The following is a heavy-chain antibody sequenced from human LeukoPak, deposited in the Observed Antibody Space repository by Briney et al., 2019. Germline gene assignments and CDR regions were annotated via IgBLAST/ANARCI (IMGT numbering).Heavy chain of an antibody. Sequence: SGGSLRLSCAASGFTFSSYAMSWVRQAPGKGLEWVSAISGSGGSTYYADSVKGRFTISRDNSKNTLYLQMNSLRAEDTAVYYCAKAGTERDYGGNYYFDYWGQEPWSPSPQ. V-gene: IGHV3-23*01. CDR1: GFTFSSYA. J-gene: IGHJ4*01. D-gene: IGHD4-23*01. CDR3: AKAGTERDYGGNYYFDY. CDR2: ISGSGGST.